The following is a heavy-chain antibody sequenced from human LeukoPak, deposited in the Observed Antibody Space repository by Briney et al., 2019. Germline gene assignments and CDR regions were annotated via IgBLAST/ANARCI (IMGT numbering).Heavy chain of an antibody. Sequence: TETLSLTCTVSGGSISSYYWSWIRQPPGKGLEWIGYIYYSGSTNYNPSLKSRVTISVDTSKNQFSLKLSSVTAADTAVYYCARPNYCSGGSCYSEGWFDPWGQGTLVTVSS. CDR3: ARPNYCSGGSCYSEGWFDP. CDR2: IYYSGST. D-gene: IGHD2-15*01. CDR1: GGSISSYY. V-gene: IGHV4-59*08. J-gene: IGHJ5*02.